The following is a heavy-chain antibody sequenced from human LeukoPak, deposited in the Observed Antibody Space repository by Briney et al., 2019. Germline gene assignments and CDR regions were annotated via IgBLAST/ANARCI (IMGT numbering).Heavy chain of an antibody. CDR2: IKQDGSEK. Sequence: GGSLRLSCVASGFTFSSYWMSWVRQAPGKGLEWVANIKQDGSEKYYVDSVKGRFTISRDNAKNSLYLQMNSLRVEDTAVYYCARVTAAAGTCFDYWGQGTLVTVSS. V-gene: IGHV3-7*04. CDR3: ARVTAAAGTCFDY. CDR1: GFTFSSYW. J-gene: IGHJ4*02. D-gene: IGHD6-13*01.